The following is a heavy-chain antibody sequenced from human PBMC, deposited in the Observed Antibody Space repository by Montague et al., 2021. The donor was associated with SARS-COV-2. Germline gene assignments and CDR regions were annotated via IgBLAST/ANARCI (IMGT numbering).Heavy chain of an antibody. D-gene: IGHD2-15*01. V-gene: IGHV4-61*02. Sequence: TLSLTCTASGASISTGIDSWCWIRQPAGKALDCMGRNWIPGPTEYNSSSASRVFMSVHTSTNQSSLSLTSVTAEDTSVYFCARFGSGTLEFDLWGQGTLVTVS. CDR2: NWIPGPT. CDR3: ARFGSGTLEFDL. J-gene: IGHJ4*02. CDR1: GASISTGIDS.